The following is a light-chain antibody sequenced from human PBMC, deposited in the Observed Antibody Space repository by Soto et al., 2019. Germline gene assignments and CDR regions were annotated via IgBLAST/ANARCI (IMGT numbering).Light chain of an antibody. Sequence: DIVRSQSPLSLPVSPGEPASISCRSSQSLLNANGNNYLDWYLQKAGRSPQLLIYLGSNRASGVPDRFSGSGSGTDFTLKISRVEAEDVGVYYCMQALQTPITFGQGTRLEIK. CDR3: MQALQTPIT. V-gene: IGKV2-28*01. J-gene: IGKJ5*01. CDR1: QSLLNANGNNY. CDR2: LGS.